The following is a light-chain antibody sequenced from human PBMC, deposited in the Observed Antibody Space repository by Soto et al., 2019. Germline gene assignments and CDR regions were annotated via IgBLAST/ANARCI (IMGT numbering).Light chain of an antibody. CDR1: SSDVGGYNY. CDR3: SSYAGDNIVV. Sequence: QSALTQPPSASGSPGQSVTISCTGTSSDVGGYNYVSWYQHHPGKAPKLMIYEVNKRPSGVPDRFYASKSGNTASLTVSGLQAEDEVDYYCSSYAGDNIVVFGGGTKLTVL. CDR2: EVN. V-gene: IGLV2-8*01. J-gene: IGLJ2*01.